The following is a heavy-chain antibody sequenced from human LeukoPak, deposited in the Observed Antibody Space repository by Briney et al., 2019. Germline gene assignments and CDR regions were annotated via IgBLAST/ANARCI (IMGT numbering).Heavy chain of an antibody. J-gene: IGHJ6*02. CDR1: GYTFTDYG. D-gene: IGHD1-1*01. CDR3: ARDGSTNWYYYYGLDV. V-gene: IGHV7-4-1*02. CDR2: INTYTGDP. Sequence: ASVKVSCKTSGYTFTDYGIHWVRQAPGQGLEWMEWINTYTGDPTYAQAFTGRFVFSLDTSVSTAYLQISSLKADDTAVFYCARDGSTNWYYYYGLDVWGQGTAVTVSS.